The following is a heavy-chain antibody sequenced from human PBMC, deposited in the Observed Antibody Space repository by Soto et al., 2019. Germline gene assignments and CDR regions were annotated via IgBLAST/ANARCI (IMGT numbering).Heavy chain of an antibody. Sequence: GPSVKVSCKASGFTFTSSAMQWVRQARGQRLEWIGWIVVGSGNTNYAQKSQERVTITRDMSTSTAYMELSSLRSEDTAVYYCAALWFGELSLDVWGKGTTVTVSS. D-gene: IGHD3-10*01. CDR3: AALWFGELSLDV. V-gene: IGHV1-58*02. J-gene: IGHJ6*04. CDR1: GFTFTSSA. CDR2: IVVGSGNT.